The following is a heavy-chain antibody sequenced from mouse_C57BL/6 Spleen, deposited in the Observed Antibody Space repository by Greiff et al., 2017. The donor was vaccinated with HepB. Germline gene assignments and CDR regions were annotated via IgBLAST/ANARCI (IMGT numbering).Heavy chain of an antibody. CDR2: ISSGGDYI. Sequence: EVKVVESGEGLVKPGGSLKLSCAASGFTFSSYAMSWVRQTPEKRLEWVAYISSGGDYIYYADTVKGRFTISRDNARNTLYLQMSSLKSEDTAMYYCTRDKGYSFHYYAMDYWGQGTSVTVSS. CDR3: TRDKGYSFHYYAMDY. CDR1: GFTFSSYA. J-gene: IGHJ4*01. V-gene: IGHV5-9-1*02. D-gene: IGHD2-12*01.